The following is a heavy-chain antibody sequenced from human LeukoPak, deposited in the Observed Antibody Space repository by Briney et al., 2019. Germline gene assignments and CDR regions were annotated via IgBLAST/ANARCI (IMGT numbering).Heavy chain of an antibody. J-gene: IGHJ4*02. D-gene: IGHD3-10*01. CDR2: ISYSGTT. V-gene: IGHV4-39*01. Sequence: PSETLSLTCTVSGGSISSSSYYWAWIRQSPGKGLEWIATISYSGTTYYNPSLKSRVTISVDTSKNQFSLKLNSVTAADTAVFYCAANSADYNSLGSSYKVWGQGTLVTVSS. CDR1: GGSISSSSYY. CDR3: AANSADYNSLGSSYKV.